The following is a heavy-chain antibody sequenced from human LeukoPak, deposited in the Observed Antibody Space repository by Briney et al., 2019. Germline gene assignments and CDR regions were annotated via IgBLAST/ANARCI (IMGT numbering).Heavy chain of an antibody. CDR1: GYTFSIYC. V-gene: IGHV1-18*03. J-gene: IGHJ4*02. Sequence: ASVKVSCKASGYTFSIYCISWVRQAPGQGLEWMGWISPYNGITKYAQKVQGRVTMTTETSTSTAYMELRSLRSDDMAMYYCASDLQQSGNYYLNLWGQGTLVTVSS. CDR2: ISPYNGIT. D-gene: IGHD1-26*01. CDR3: ASDLQQSGNYYLNL.